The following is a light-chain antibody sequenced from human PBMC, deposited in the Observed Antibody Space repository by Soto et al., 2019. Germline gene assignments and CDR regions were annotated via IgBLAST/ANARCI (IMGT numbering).Light chain of an antibody. CDR3: QQYGSSPPRA. CDR2: GAS. Sequence: EIVSTQSPGTLSLSPGERATLSRRASQSVSSSYLAWYQQKPGQAPRLLIYGASSRATGIPARFSGSGPRTDFTLTISRLEPEDFAVYYCQQYGSSPPRAFGGGTKVDTK. J-gene: IGKJ4*01. V-gene: IGKV3-20*01. CDR1: QSVSSSY.